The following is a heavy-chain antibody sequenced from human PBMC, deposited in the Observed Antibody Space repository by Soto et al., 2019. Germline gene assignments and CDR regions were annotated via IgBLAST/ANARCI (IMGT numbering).Heavy chain of an antibody. CDR1: GFTFSNYW. Sequence: EVQLVESGGGLVQPGGSLRLSCAATGFTFSNYWVHWVRQAPGKGLMWVSRINSDGTTINYADSVEGRFTISRDSAKNAMFLQMNSLRVEDTAVYYCARAGWYRFDYWGQGTLVTVSS. D-gene: IGHD6-19*01. CDR3: ARAGWYRFDY. V-gene: IGHV3-74*01. CDR2: INSDGTTI. J-gene: IGHJ4*02.